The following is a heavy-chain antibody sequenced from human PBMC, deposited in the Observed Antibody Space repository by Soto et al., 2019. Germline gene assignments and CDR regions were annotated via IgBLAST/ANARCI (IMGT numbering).Heavy chain of an antibody. CDR2: VSYDGSIK. Sequence: QVQLVESGGGVVQPGRSLRLSCAASGFTFSSYGMHWVRQAPGKGLEWVAIVSYDGSIKYYADSVKGRFTISRDNSKNTLYLQMNSLRAEDTAVYYCAKSLCSGGNCYSAEYLQHWGQGTLVTVSS. J-gene: IGHJ1*01. V-gene: IGHV3-30*18. CDR1: GFTFSSYG. CDR3: AKSLCSGGNCYSAEYLQH. D-gene: IGHD2-15*01.